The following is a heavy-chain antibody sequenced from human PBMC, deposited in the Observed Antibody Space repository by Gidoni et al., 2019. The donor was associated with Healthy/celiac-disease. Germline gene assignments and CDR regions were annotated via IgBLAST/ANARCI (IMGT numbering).Heavy chain of an antibody. J-gene: IGHJ1*01. Sequence: QVQLVQSGAEVKKPGASVKVSCKASGYTFPSYYMHWVRQAPGQGLEWMGIINPSGGSTSYAQKFQGRVTMTRDTSTSTVYMELSSLRSEDTAVYYCARVGYARNEYFQHWGQGTLVTVSS. V-gene: IGHV1-46*01. CDR2: INPSGGST. CDR1: GYTFPSYY. D-gene: IGHD5-18*01. CDR3: ARVGYARNEYFQH.